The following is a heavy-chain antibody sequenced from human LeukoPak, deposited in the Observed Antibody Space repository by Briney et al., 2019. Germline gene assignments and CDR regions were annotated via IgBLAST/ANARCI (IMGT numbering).Heavy chain of an antibody. D-gene: IGHD5/OR15-5a*01. J-gene: IGHJ4*02. Sequence: ASVKVSCKTSGYTFTSYGITWVRQALGQGLEWMGWISAYNGNTNYAQKLQGRVTMTTDTSTSTAYMELRSLRSDDTAVYYCARVPSTALDYWGQGTLVTVSS. CDR2: ISAYNGNT. CDR1: GYTFTSYG. V-gene: IGHV1-18*01. CDR3: ARVPSTALDY.